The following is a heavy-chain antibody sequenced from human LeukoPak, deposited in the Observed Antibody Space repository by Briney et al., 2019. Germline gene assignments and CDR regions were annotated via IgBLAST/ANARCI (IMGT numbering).Heavy chain of an antibody. J-gene: IGHJ5*02. Sequence: SETLSLTCAVYGESFSGDYWSWIHQPPGKGLEWIGEINHSGSTNDNPSLKSRVTISVDTSKNQFSLKLSSVTAADTAVYYCARKPRGWFDPWGQGTLVTVSS. CDR3: ARKPRGWFDP. CDR1: GESFSGDY. V-gene: IGHV4-34*01. CDR2: INHSGST.